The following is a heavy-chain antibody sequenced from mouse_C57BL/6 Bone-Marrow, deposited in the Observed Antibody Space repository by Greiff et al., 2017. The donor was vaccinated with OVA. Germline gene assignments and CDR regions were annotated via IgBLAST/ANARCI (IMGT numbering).Heavy chain of an antibody. CDR2: IWRGGST. J-gene: IGHJ1*03. D-gene: IGHD1-1*01. Sequence: QVQLQQSGPGLVQPSQSLSITCTVSGFSLTSYGVHWVRQSPGKGLEWLGVIWRGGSTDYNAAFMSRLSITKDNSKSQVFFKMNSLQADDTAIYYSAKKRPSVSSYGWYFDVWGTGTTVTVSS. CDR1: GFSLTSYG. V-gene: IGHV2-5*01. CDR3: AKKRPSVSSYGWYFDV.